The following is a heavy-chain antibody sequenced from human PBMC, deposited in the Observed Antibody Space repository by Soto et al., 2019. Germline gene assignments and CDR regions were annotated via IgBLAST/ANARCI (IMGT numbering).Heavy chain of an antibody. Sequence: QGQLVESGGGVVQPGRSLRLSCEASGFSFGSHPIHWVRQPPGGGLDLVAVISYDGSNKYYADSVKGRFTISRDNSKSTVYLQMNSLRPEDTAVYYCAREENDGLDSFDIWGQGTLVTVSS. J-gene: IGHJ3*02. CDR3: AREENDGLDSFDI. V-gene: IGHV3-30-3*01. CDR2: ISYDGSNK. CDR1: GFSFGSHP. D-gene: IGHD1-1*01.